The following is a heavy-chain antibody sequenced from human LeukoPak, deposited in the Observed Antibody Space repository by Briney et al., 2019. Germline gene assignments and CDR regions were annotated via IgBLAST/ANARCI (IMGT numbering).Heavy chain of an antibody. CDR1: GFTFTSSA. CDR3: AAGSCSSTSCYGMTNEIDY. D-gene: IGHD2-2*01. J-gene: IGHJ4*02. CDR2: IVVGSGNT. V-gene: IGHV1-58*02. Sequence: SVKVSCKASGFTFTSSAMQWVRQARGQRLEWIGWIVVGSGNTNYAQKFQERVTITRDMSTSTAYMELSSLGSEDTAVYYCAAGSCSSTSCYGMTNEIDYWGQGTLVTVSS.